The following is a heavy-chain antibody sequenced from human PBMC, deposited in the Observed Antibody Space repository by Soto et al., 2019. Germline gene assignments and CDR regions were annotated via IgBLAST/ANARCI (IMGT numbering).Heavy chain of an antibody. CDR3: GRPPTIRRVFFD. J-gene: IGHJ3*02. CDR2: IYYSGIT. Sequence: SETLSLTCTVSGGSISSSSHYWGWIRQPPGKGLEWIGSIYYSGITYYNPSLESRVTISVDTSKNQFSLKLSSVTAEDTAVYYCGRPPTIRRVFFDIGA. CDR1: GGSISSSSHY. V-gene: IGHV4-39*01.